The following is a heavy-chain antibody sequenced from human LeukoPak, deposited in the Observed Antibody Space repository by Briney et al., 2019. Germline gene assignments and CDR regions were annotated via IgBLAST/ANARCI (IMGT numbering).Heavy chain of an antibody. V-gene: IGHV4-4*02. CDR1: GGSISSSNW. CDR3: ARVPRYCSSTSCPANYFDY. Sequence: PSETLSLTCAVSGGSISSSNWWSWVRQPPGKGLEWIGEIYHSGSTNYNPSLKSRVTISVDKSKNQFSLKLSSVTAADTAVYYCARVPRYCSSTSCPANYFDYWGQGTLVTVSS. D-gene: IGHD2-2*01. J-gene: IGHJ4*02. CDR2: IYHSGST.